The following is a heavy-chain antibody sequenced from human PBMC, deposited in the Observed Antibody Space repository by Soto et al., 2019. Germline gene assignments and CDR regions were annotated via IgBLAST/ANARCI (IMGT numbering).Heavy chain of an antibody. J-gene: IGHJ3*02. D-gene: IGHD6-6*01. V-gene: IGHV3-74*01. CDR3: ASLVERSDIAFDI. CDR1: GFTFRRYW. Sequence: GGSLRLSCAASGFTFRRYWMHWVRQASGKGLVWVSRINGDGSSTSYADSVKGRFTVSRDNAKNTLYLQMNSLRVEDTDVYYCASLVERSDIAFDIWGQGTMVTVSS. CDR2: INGDGSST.